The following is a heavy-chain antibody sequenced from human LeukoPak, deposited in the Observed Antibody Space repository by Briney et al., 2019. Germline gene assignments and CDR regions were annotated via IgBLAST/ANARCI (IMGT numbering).Heavy chain of an antibody. D-gene: IGHD1-1*01. J-gene: IGHJ4*02. CDR1: GFTFSSYA. V-gene: IGHV3-33*08. Sequence: PGGSLRLSCAASGFTFSSYAMSWVRQAPGKGLEWVAVIWYDGSNKYYADSVKGRFTISRDNSKNTLYLQMNSLRAEDTAVYYCARDPLGTRPGFDYWGQGTLVTVSS. CDR2: IWYDGSNK. CDR3: ARDPLGTRPGFDY.